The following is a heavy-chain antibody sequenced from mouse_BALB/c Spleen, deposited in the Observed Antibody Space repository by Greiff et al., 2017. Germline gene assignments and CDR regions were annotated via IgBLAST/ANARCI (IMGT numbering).Heavy chain of an antibody. V-gene: IGHV1-82*01. CDR1: GYAFSSSW. CDR3: ARDWDGAY. D-gene: IGHD4-1*01. J-gene: IGHJ3*01. CDR2: IYPGDGDT. Sequence: VQLKESGPELVKPGASVKISCKASGYAFSSSWMNWVKQRPGQGLEWIGRIYPGDGDTNYNGKFKGKATLTADKSSSTAYMQLSSLTSVDSAVYFCARDWDGAYWGQGTLVTVSA.